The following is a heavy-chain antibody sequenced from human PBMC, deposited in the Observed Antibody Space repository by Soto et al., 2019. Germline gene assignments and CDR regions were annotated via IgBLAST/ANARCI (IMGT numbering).Heavy chain of an antibody. J-gene: IGHJ5*02. CDR1: GGSISSYY. CDR3: ARGSREYCSSTGCYGYWFDP. Sequence: PSETLSLTCTISGGSISSYYWSWLRQPPGKGLEWIGYIYYSGSTNYNPSLKSRVTISVDTSKNQFSLKLSSVTAADTAVYYCARGSREYCSSTGCYGYWFDPWGQGTLVTVSS. V-gene: IGHV4-59*01. CDR2: IYYSGST. D-gene: IGHD2-2*01.